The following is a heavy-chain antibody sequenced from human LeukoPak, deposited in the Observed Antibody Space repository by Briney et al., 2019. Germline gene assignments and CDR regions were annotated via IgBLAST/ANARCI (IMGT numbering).Heavy chain of an antibody. Sequence: PGRSLRLSCAASGFTFSSYGMHWVRQAPGKGLEWVAVISYDGSNKYYADSVKGRFTISRDNSKNTLYLQMNSLRAEDTAVYYCAKDWYSGRYLFSFDYWGQGTLVTVSS. J-gene: IGHJ4*02. V-gene: IGHV3-30*18. D-gene: IGHD1-26*01. CDR1: GFTFSSYG. CDR2: ISYDGSNK. CDR3: AKDWYSGRYLFSFDY.